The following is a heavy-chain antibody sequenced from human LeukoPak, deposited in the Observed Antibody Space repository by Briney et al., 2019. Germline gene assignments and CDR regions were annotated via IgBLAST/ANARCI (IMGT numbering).Heavy chain of an antibody. D-gene: IGHD5-18*01. CDR3: TRGPIQQWLYHSMDV. CDR2: IRSKTYGGTT. J-gene: IGHJ6*02. Sequence: QSGGSLRLSCTASGFTFGDHAMSWVRQAPGKGLEWVGFIRSKTYGGTTEYAASVKGRFTISRDDSKSIAYLQMNSLKTEDTAVYYCTRGPIQQWLYHSMDVWGQGTTVTVSS. CDR1: GFTFGDHA. V-gene: IGHV3-49*04.